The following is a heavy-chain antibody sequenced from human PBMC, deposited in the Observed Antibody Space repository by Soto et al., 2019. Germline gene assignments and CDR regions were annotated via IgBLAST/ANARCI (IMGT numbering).Heavy chain of an antibody. CDR2: IHPSGQPI. CDR1: GFTFSSSE. Sequence: EVQLVESGGGLVQPGGSLRLSCAVSGFTFSSSEMYWVRQAPGKGLEWISYIHPSGQPIFYADSVKGRFTISRNNAKHSLFLQMNSLRAEETAVYYCARRASRWGQGTMVTVSS. CDR3: ARRASR. D-gene: IGHD1-26*01. V-gene: IGHV3-48*03. J-gene: IGHJ3*01.